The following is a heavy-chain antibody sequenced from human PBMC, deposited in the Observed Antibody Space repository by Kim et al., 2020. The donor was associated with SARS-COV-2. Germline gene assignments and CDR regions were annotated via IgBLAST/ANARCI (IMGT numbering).Heavy chain of an antibody. CDR1: GYTFTSYD. Sequence: ASVKVSCKASGYTFTSYDINWVRQATGQGLEWMGWMNPNSGNTGYAQKFQGRVTMTRNTSISTAYMELSSLRSEDTAVYYCARVTMVRGVIITYYYYGMDVWGQGTTVTVSS. D-gene: IGHD3-10*01. CDR3: ARVTMVRGVIITYYYYGMDV. J-gene: IGHJ6*02. CDR2: MNPNSGNT. V-gene: IGHV1-8*01.